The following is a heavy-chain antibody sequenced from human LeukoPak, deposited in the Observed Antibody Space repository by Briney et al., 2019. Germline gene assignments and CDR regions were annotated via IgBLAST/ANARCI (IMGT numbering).Heavy chain of an antibody. J-gene: IGHJ5*02. CDR1: GFTFSSYA. Sequence: GGSLRLSCAASGFTFSSYAMHWVRQAPGKGLEWVAVISYDGSNKYYADSVKGRFTISRDNSKNTLYLQMNSMRAEDTAVYYCARIVGAIAQNWFDPWGQGTLVTVSS. CDR2: ISYDGSNK. V-gene: IGHV3-30*04. CDR3: ARIVGAIAQNWFDP. D-gene: IGHD1-26*01.